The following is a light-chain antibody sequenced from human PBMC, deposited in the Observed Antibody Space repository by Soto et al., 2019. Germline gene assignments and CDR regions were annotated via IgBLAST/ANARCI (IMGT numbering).Light chain of an antibody. J-gene: IGLJ2*01. CDR3: GTWDSSLSAVV. V-gene: IGLV1-51*01. Sequence: QSVLTQPPSVSAAPGQKVTISCSGSSSNLGNNYVSWYQQLPGTAPKLLIYDNNKQPSRIPDRFSGSKSGTSATLGIAGLQTGDEAGYYCGTWDSSLSAVVFGGGTKLTVL. CDR1: SSNLGNNY. CDR2: DNN.